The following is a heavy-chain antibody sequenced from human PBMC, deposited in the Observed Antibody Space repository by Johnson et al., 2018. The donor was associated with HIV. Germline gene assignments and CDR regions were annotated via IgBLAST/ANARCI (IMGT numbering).Heavy chain of an antibody. V-gene: IGHV3-20*04. Sequence: VQLVESGGGVARPGGSLRLSCAASGFTFDDYGMSWVRQAPGKGLEWVSGINWNGGSTGYADSVKGRFTISRDNAKNSLYLQMNSLRAEDTALYYCARDDRISGSQGGYAFDIWGHGTMVTVSS. CDR1: GFTFDDYG. J-gene: IGHJ3*02. D-gene: IGHD1-26*01. CDR3: ARDDRISGSQGGYAFDI. CDR2: INWNGGST.